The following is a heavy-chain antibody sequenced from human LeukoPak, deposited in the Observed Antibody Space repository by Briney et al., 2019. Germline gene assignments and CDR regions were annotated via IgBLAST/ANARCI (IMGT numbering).Heavy chain of an antibody. Sequence: SETLSLTCAVYGGSFSGYYWSWIRQPPGKGLEWIGSIYYSGSTYYNPSLKSRVTISVDTSKNQFSLKLSSVTAADTAVYYCASQYSSSSPYYFDYWGQGTLVTVSS. D-gene: IGHD6-6*01. V-gene: IGHV4-34*01. CDR1: GGSFSGYY. J-gene: IGHJ4*02. CDR3: ASQYSSSSPYYFDY. CDR2: IYYSGST.